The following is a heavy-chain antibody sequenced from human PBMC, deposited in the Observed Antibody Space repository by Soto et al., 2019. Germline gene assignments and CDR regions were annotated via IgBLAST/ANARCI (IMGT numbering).Heavy chain of an antibody. Sequence: EVQLLESGGGLVQPGGSLLLSCAASGFTFISDAMSWVRQAPGTGLEWVSAISGSGGSTYYADSVKGRFTISRDNSKNTLDLQMNSLRAEDTAVYYCAKTSNMYGSGSYYTLWGQGTLVTVSS. J-gene: IGHJ4*02. V-gene: IGHV3-23*01. CDR2: ISGSGGST. CDR1: GFTFISDA. D-gene: IGHD3-10*01. CDR3: AKTSNMYGSGSYYTL.